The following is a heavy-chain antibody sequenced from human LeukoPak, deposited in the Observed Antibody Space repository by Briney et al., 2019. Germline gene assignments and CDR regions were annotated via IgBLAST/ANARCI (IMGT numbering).Heavy chain of an antibody. CDR1: GGSISSSLYY. CDR3: ARHEWQQLVKFDY. D-gene: IGHD6-13*01. V-gene: IGHV4-39*01. Sequence: PSETLSLTCTVSGGSISSSLYYWGWIRQPPGKGLEWIGTICYSGSTYYNPSLKGRVTISVDTSKNQFSLKVSSVTAADTAVYYCARHEWQQLVKFDYWGQGALVTVSS. J-gene: IGHJ4*02. CDR2: ICYSGST.